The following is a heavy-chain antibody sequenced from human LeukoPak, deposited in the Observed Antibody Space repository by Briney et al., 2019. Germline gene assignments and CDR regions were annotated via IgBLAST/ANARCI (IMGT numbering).Heavy chain of an antibody. V-gene: IGHV3-23*01. D-gene: IGHD7-27*01. CDR2: XTTSDGNS. CDR1: GFTFSSYT. CDR3: AKDGGLWVSAHWGDS. J-gene: IGHJ4*02. Sequence: GGSLRLSCAASGFTFSSYTMSWVRQAPGKGLEXXXXXTTSDGNSYYAXXXKXXFTVSRDNSKNTLFLQMNSLRAEDTAVYYCAKDGGLWVSAHWGDSWGRGTLVTVSS.